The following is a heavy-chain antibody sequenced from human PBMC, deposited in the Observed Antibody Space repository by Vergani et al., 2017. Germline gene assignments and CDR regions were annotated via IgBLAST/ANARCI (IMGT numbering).Heavy chain of an antibody. D-gene: IGHD1-14*01. J-gene: IGHJ3*01. Sequence: QVQLQESGPRLVKPSETLSLICSVSGYSISSGYFWGWIRQSPGKGLEWLGTIDRTGRTHLSPSLKSRLTISVDTTKNQFSLRLTSATAADTAVYFCARDGMCPAEIDPKNAFHVWGQGTRVSV. CDR3: ARDGMCPAEIDPKNAFHV. V-gene: IGHV4-38-2*02. CDR1: GYSISSGYF. CDR2: IDRTGRT.